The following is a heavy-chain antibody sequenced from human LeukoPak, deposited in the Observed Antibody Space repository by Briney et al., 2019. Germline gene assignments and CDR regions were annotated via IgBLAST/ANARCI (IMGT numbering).Heavy chain of an antibody. Sequence: SETLSLTCAVYGGSFSGDYWSWIRQPPGKGLEWIGEINHSGSTNYNPSLKSRVTISLDTSKNQFSLKLSSVTAADTAVYYCAGHHPRNTVDFWGQGTLVTVSS. CDR2: INHSGST. CDR3: AGHHPRNTVDF. V-gene: IGHV4-34*01. D-gene: IGHD2/OR15-2a*01. J-gene: IGHJ4*02. CDR1: GGSFSGDY.